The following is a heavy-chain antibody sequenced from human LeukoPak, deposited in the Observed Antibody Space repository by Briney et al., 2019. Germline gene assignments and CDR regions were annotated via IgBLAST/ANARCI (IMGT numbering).Heavy chain of an antibody. D-gene: IGHD1-26*01. V-gene: IGHV4-59*08. Sequence: SETLSLTCTVSGGSIGLYYWAWIRQPPGKGLEWIGYIFHTGSTNYNPSLKSRLTISVDTSRNQISLRLSSVTAADTAVYYCARHQHAGREHYYGIDVWGQGTTVSVSS. CDR1: GGSIGLYY. CDR3: ARHQHAGREHYYGIDV. J-gene: IGHJ6*02. CDR2: IFHTGST.